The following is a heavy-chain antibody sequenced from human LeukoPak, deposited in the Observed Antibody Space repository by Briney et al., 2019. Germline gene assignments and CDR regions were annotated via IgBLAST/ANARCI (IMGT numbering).Heavy chain of an antibody. Sequence: GGSLRLSCAASGYTFSSYAMNWVRQAPGKELEWVSIITDSGDTTSYADSVKGRFTISRDNSKNTLFLQMNNLRAEDTAVYYCAKVRSGWYVLDYWGQGTLVTVSS. CDR3: AKVRSGWYVLDY. CDR2: ITDSGDTT. D-gene: IGHD6-19*01. J-gene: IGHJ4*02. V-gene: IGHV3-23*01. CDR1: GYTFSSYA.